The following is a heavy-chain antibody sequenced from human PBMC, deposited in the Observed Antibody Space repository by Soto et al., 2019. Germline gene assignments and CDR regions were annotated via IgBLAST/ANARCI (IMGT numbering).Heavy chain of an antibody. J-gene: IGHJ2*01. CDR1: GGSITGSHW. CDR2: VYHSGTT. D-gene: IGHD1-26*01. Sequence: QVQLQESGPGLVQPSGTLSLTCAVSGGSITGSHWWNWVRQPPGKGLEWIGEVYHSGTTNFNPSLKSRVTISVDKSHEQLSLNLYSVTAADTAVYYCVRDAPFPSVGDTKSWYFDLWGRGALVIVSS. V-gene: IGHV4-4*02. CDR3: VRDAPFPSVGDTKSWYFDL.